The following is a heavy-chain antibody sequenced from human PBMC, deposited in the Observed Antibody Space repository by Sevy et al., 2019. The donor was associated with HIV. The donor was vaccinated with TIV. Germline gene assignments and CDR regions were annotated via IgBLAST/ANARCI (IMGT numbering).Heavy chain of an antibody. J-gene: IGHJ4*02. V-gene: IGHV4-59*01. CDR3: ARESIGAVGDFDY. Sequence: SETLSLTCTVSGGSISNYFWSWIRQPPGKGLEWIGYIIYSGSTNYNPSLKSRITISVDTSKNQFSLKLSSVTAADTAVYYCARESIGAVGDFDYWGQGTLVTVSS. CDR1: GGSISNYF. CDR2: IIYSGST. D-gene: IGHD6-13*01.